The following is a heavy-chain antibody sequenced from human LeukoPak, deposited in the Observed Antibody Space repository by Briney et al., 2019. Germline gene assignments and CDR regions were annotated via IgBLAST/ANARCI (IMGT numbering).Heavy chain of an antibody. CDR3: ARAVGGDGSGSL. Sequence: GGSLRLSCVASGYTFSNYAMHWVRQTPGKGLEYVSGINSNGGSTQYASSVKGRFTISRDNSKDTLYLQMGSLRSEDMAVYYCARAVGGDGSGSLWGPGTLVTVSS. CDR1: GYTFSNYA. CDR2: INSNGGST. V-gene: IGHV3-64*01. D-gene: IGHD3-10*01. J-gene: IGHJ4*02.